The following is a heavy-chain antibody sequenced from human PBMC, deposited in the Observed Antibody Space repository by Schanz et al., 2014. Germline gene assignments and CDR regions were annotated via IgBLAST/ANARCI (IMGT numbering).Heavy chain of an antibody. Sequence: QLQLQESGSGLVKPSQTLSLTCAVSGGSISRGFYSWNWIRQPPGRGLEWIGCIYYSGSTYYNPSPKPRVTISIDGSKDQFSLSLNSVTAADTAVYYCAREDRYSHGLDVWGQGTTVTVS. V-gene: IGHV4-30-2*01. J-gene: IGHJ6*02. CDR3: AREDRYSHGLDV. CDR1: GGSISRGFYS. CDR2: IYYSGST.